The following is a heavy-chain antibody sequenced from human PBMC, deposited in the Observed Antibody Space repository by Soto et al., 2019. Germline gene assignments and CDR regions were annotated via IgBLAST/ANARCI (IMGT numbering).Heavy chain of an antibody. CDR2: IWYDGSNK. CDR3: ATHCSSTSCPDY. CDR1: GFTFSNYG. Sequence: QVQLVESGGGVVQPGRSLRLSCAASGFTFSNYGMHWVRQAPGKGLEWVAVIWYDGSNKYYADSVKGRFTISGDNSKNTLYLQMNSLRAEDTAVYYCATHCSSTSCPDYWGQGTLVTVSS. V-gene: IGHV3-33*01. J-gene: IGHJ4*02. D-gene: IGHD2-2*01.